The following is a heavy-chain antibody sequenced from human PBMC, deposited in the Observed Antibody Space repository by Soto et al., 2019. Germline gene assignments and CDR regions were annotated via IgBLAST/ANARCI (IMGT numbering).Heavy chain of an antibody. CDR3: ARQSMCSGGSCYSNY. D-gene: IGHD2-15*01. Sequence: NPSETLSLTCTVSGGSISSSSYYWGWIRQPPGKGLEWIGSIYYSGSTYYNPSLKSRVTISVDTSKNQFSLKLSSVTAADTAVYYCARQSMCSGGSCYSNYWGQGTLVTVSS. CDR1: GGSISSSSYY. V-gene: IGHV4-39*01. CDR2: IYYSGST. J-gene: IGHJ4*02.